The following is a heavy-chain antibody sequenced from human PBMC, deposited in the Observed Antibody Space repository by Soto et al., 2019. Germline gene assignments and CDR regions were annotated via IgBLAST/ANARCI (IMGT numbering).Heavy chain of an antibody. CDR3: AKDGASSSWPFDY. D-gene: IGHD6-13*01. J-gene: IGHJ4*02. CDR2: ISYDGSNK. V-gene: IGHV3-30*18. Sequence: QVQLVESGGGVVQPGRSLRLSCAASGFTFSSYGMHWVRQAPGKGLEWVAVISYDGSNKYYADSVKGRFTISRDNSKNTLYLQMNSLRAEDTAVYYCAKDGASSSWPFDYWGQGTLVTVSS. CDR1: GFTFSSYG.